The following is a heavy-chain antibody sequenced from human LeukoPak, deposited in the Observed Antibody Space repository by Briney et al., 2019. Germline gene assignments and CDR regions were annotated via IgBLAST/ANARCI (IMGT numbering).Heavy chain of an antibody. V-gene: IGHV4-59*01. CDR1: GGSISSYY. CDR3: ARTSGYYDILTGYYFDY. J-gene: IGHJ4*02. D-gene: IGHD3-9*01. CDR2: IYYSGST. Sequence: SETLSLTCTVSGGSISSYYWSWIRQPPGKGLEWIGYIYYSGSTNYNPSLKSRVTISVDTSKNQFSLKLSSVTAADTAVYYCARTSGYYDILTGYYFDYWGQGTLVTVSS.